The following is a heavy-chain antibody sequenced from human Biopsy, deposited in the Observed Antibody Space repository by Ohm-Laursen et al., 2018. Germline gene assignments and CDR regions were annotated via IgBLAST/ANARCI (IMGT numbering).Heavy chain of an antibody. CDR3: ARVEAGTYDALDI. Sequence: SDTLSLTCRGSGGSMTGYEWSWIRLAPGKGLEWIGYIYYSGGTKYNPSLASRVTFSVDMSKSQFSLKLYSVTAADTAVYYCARVEAGTYDALDIWGQGTLVAVSA. CDR1: GGSMTGYE. D-gene: IGHD1-26*01. V-gene: IGHV4-59*07. CDR2: IYYSGGT. J-gene: IGHJ3*02.